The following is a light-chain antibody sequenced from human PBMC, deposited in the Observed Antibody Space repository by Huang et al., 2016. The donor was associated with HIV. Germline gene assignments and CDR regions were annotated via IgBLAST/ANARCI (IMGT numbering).Light chain of an antibody. Sequence: EIVMTQSPATLSVSPGQRATLSSRASQSVSTNLAWYQQKPGQAPRLLIYGTSTRAHGIPAKFSGSGSGTEFTLTITSLQSEDFAIYYCQQYYNWPWTFGQGTKVEIK. V-gene: IGKV3-15*01. CDR1: QSVSTN. CDR2: GTS. CDR3: QQYYNWPWT. J-gene: IGKJ1*01.